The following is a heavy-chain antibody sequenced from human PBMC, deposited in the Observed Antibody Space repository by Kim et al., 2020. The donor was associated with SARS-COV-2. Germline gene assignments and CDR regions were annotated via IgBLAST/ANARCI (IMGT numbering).Heavy chain of an antibody. CDR2: IYPADSDI. CDR1: GYNFTNYW. J-gene: IGHJ6*02. D-gene: IGHD6-6*01. CDR3: ARLWRGSKYSSSGGLDG. Sequence: GESLKISCEGSGYNFTNYWIGWVRRMPGKGLEWMGIIYPADSDIRYSPSFQGQVTISVDKSITTAYLQWRSLKASDTAMYYCARLWRGSKYSSSGGLDGWRQWTTVSVSS. V-gene: IGHV5-51*01.